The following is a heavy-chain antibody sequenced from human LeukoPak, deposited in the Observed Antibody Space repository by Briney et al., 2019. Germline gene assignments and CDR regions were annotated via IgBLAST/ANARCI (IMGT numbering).Heavy chain of an antibody. CDR1: GFTFSRYC. D-gene: IGHD5-12*01. J-gene: IGHJ4*02. CDR3: AREPPTTRFDY. Sequence: GGSLRLSCAASGFTFSRYCMSWVRQAPWKGLEWVTNIKEDGSDKHYVDSVKGRFTISRDNARNSLYPQMNSLRAEDTAVYYCAREPPTTRFDYWGQGTLVTVSS. V-gene: IGHV3-7*04. CDR2: IKEDGSDK.